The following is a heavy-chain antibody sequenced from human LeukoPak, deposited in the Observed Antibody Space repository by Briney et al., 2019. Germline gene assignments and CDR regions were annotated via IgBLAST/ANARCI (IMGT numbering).Heavy chain of an antibody. CDR1: GYTFTSYD. CDR3: ARVAVIAITDYFDY. D-gene: IGHD2-21*01. CDR2: INPSGGST. J-gene: IGHJ4*02. V-gene: IGHV1-46*03. Sequence: GASVKVSCKASGYTFTSYDINWVRQAPGQGLEWMGIINPSGGSTSYAQKFQGRVTMTRDTSTSTVYMELSSLRSEDTAVYYCARVAVIAITDYFDYWGQGTLVTVSS.